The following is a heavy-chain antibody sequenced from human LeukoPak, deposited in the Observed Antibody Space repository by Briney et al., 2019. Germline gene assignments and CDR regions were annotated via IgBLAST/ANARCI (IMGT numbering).Heavy chain of an antibody. CDR3: ARNVVVPAAMGD. CDR1: GYSISSGYY. V-gene: IGHV4-38-2*02. Sequence: PSETLSLTCTVSGYSISSGYYWGWIRQPPGKGLEWIGSIYHSGSTYYNPSLKIRVTIPVDTSKNQFSLKLSSVTAADTAVYYCARNVVVPAAMGDWGQGTLVTVSS. J-gene: IGHJ4*02. D-gene: IGHD2-2*01. CDR2: IYHSGST.